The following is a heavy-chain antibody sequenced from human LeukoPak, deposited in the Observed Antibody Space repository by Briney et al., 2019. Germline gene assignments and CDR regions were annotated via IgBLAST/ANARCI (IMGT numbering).Heavy chain of an antibody. Sequence: GSLRLSCAASGFTFSSYWMSWVRQAPGKGLEWIGSIYYSVSTYYNPSLNERVSISVDTSKNQFYLKLSSVTAADTAVYYCARWSRITMIVVVIGAFDIWGQGTMVTVSS. V-gene: IGHV4-39*01. J-gene: IGHJ3*02. CDR1: GFTFSSYW. D-gene: IGHD3-22*01. CDR2: IYYSVST. CDR3: ARWSRITMIVVVIGAFDI.